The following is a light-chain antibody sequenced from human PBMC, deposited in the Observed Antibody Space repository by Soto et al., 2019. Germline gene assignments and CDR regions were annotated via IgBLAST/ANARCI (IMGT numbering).Light chain of an antibody. J-gene: IGLJ2*01. Sequence: QSVLTQPPSVSAAPGEKVTISCSCRTSNIVNTFVSWYRQLPGAAPQLLIHTNNKRPSGFSDRFSGSKSGSSATLGITGLQTGDEAHYYCGTWDYSVTAFVFGGGTKLTVL. V-gene: IGLV1-51*01. CDR3: GTWDYSVTAFV. CDR1: TSNIVNTF. CDR2: TNN.